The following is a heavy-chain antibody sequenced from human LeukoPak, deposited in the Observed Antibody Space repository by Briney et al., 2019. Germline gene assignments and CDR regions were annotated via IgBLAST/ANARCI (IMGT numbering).Heavy chain of an antibody. J-gene: IGHJ4*02. Sequence: GESLKISCKGSGYSFTSYWIGWVRQMPGKGLEWMGIIYPGDSDTRYSPSFQGQVTISADKSISTAYLQWSSLKASDTAMYYCARRSGSGWTQYYFDYWGQGTLVTVFS. V-gene: IGHV5-51*01. CDR2: IYPGDSDT. CDR3: ARRSGSGWTQYYFDY. D-gene: IGHD6-19*01. CDR1: GYSFTSYW.